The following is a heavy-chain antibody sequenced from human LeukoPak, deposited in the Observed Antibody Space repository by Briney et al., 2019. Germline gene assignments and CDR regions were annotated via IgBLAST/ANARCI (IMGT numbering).Heavy chain of an antibody. J-gene: IGHJ4*02. D-gene: IGHD3-22*01. Sequence: GGSLRLSCAASGFTFSSYWMSWVRQAPGKGLEWVANIKQDGSGKYYVDSVKGRFTISRDNAKNSLYLQMNSLRAEDTAVYYCARDYYDSSGYTLRANWGQGTLVTVSS. CDR2: IKQDGSGK. CDR1: GFTFSSYW. V-gene: IGHV3-7*01. CDR3: ARDYYDSSGYTLRAN.